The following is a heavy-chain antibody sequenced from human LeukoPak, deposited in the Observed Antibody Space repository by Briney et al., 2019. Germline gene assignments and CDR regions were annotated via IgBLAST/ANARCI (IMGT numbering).Heavy chain of an antibody. J-gene: IGHJ4*02. Sequence: GGSLRLSCAASGFTFSSYAMHWVRQAPGKGLEWVAVISYDGSNKYYADSVKGRFTISRDNSKNTLYLQMNSLRAEGTAVYYCARDPNHYDSSGYGYWGQGTLVTVSS. CDR2: ISYDGSNK. D-gene: IGHD3-22*01. CDR3: ARDPNHYDSSGYGY. V-gene: IGHV3-30*01. CDR1: GFTFSSYA.